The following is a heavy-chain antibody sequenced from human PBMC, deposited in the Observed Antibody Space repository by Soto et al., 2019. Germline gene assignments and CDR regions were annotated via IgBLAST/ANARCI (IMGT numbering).Heavy chain of an antibody. CDR1: GFSLSTSGMC. D-gene: IGHD3-22*01. V-gene: IGHV2-70*01. CDR2: IDWDDDK. J-gene: IGHJ4*02. CDR3: ARMSRSGYYPRAFDY. Sequence: ESGPTLVNPTQTLTLTCTFSGFSLSTSGMCVSWIRQPPGKALEWLALIDWDDDKYYSTSLKTRLTISKDTSKNQVVLTMTNMDPVDTATYYCARMSRSGYYPRAFDYWGQGTLVTVSS.